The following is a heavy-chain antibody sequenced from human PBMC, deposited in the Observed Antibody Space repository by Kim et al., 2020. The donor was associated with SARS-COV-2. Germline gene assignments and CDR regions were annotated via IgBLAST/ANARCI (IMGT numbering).Heavy chain of an antibody. V-gene: IGHV5-10-1*01. Sequence: GESLKISCKGSGYSFTSYWISWVRQMPGKGLERLGRIDPSDSYTNYSPSFQGHVTISADKSISTAYLQWSSLKASDTAMYYCVRHVGDGLMVYATHWGQGTLVTVSS. J-gene: IGHJ4*02. CDR2: IDPSDSYT. CDR3: VRHVGDGLMVYATH. CDR1: GYSFTSYW. D-gene: IGHD2-8*01.